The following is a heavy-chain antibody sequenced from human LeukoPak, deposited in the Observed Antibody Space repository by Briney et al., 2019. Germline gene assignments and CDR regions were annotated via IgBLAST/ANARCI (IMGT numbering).Heavy chain of an antibody. D-gene: IGHD3-10*01. CDR3: AKDITGYYGSGSYYNHAFDI. J-gene: IGHJ3*02. CDR1: GFTFSSYW. CDR2: IKQDGSEK. Sequence: GGSLRLSCAASGFTFSSYWMSWVRQAPGKGLEWVANIKQDGSEKYYVDSVKGRFTISRDNAKNSLYLQMNSLRAEDTALYYCAKDITGYYGSGSYYNHAFDIWGQGTMVTVSS. V-gene: IGHV3-7*03.